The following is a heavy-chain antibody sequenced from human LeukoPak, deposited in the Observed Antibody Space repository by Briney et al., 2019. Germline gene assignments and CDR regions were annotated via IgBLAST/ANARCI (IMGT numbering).Heavy chain of an antibody. D-gene: IGHD6-25*01. CDR2: IKQDGSES. CDR3: VKDSGRYRFEN. Sequence: GGSLRLSCTASGFTFTDYWIYWIRQAPGKGLERVATIKQDGSESYYGDSVKGRFTISGDNAKNSLYLQMNSLRAEDTATYYCVKDSGRYRFENWGQGILVTVSS. V-gene: IGHV3-7*03. CDR1: GFTFTDYW. J-gene: IGHJ4*02.